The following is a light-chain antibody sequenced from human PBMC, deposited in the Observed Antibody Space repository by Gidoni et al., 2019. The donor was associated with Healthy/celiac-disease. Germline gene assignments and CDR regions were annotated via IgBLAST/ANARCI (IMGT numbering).Light chain of an antibody. V-gene: IGKV1-39*01. CDR2: AAS. Sequence: DIQMTQSTSSLSASVGDRVTITCRASQSISSYLNWYQQKPGKAPKLLIYAASSLQSGVPSRVSGSGSGTDFTLTISSLQPEDFATYYFQQRYSTPQYTFGQWTKLEI. CDR1: QSISSY. CDR3: QQRYSTPQYT. J-gene: IGKJ2*01.